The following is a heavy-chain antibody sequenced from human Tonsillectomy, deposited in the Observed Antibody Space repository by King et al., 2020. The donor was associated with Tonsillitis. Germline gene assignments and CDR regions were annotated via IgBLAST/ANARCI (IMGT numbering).Heavy chain of an antibody. CDR3: ARVSGSYLVDYFDY. D-gene: IGHD3-10*01. V-gene: IGHV3-30*04. Sequence: VQLVESGGGVVQPGRSLRLSCAASGFTFSSYAMHWVRQAPGKGLEWVAVISYDGSNKYYADSVKGRFTISRDNSKNTLYLQINSLRVEDTAVYHCARVSGSYLVDYFDYWGQGTLVTVSS. CDR1: GFTFSSYA. J-gene: IGHJ4*02. CDR2: ISYDGSNK.